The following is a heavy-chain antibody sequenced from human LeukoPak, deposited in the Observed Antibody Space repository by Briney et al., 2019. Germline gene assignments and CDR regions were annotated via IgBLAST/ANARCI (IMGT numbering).Heavy chain of an antibody. J-gene: IGHJ4*02. CDR1: GGTFSSYA. D-gene: IGHD6-6*01. CDR3: ATGPSSSSLYFDY. CDR2: IIPIFGTA. V-gene: IGHV1-69*13. Sequence: SVKVSCKASGGTFSSYAISWVRQAPGQGLEWMGGIIPIFGTANYAQRFQGRVTITADESTSTAYMELSSLRSEDTAVYYCATGPSSSSLYFDYWGQGTLVTVSS.